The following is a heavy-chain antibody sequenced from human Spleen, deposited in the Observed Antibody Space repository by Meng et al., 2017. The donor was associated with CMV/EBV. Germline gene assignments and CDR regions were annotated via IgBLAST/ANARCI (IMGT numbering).Heavy chain of an antibody. CDR3: ARAPIFTGGDCSH. D-gene: IGHD2-21*02. CDR1: GYTFTSNG. J-gene: IGHJ4*02. V-gene: IGHV1-18*01. CDR2: ISGYNGNT. Sequence: QVQMVQSGPEVKKPWSSVKVSCKASGYTFTSNGISWVRQAPGQGLEWMGWISGYNGNTKYAQKFQGRVTMTTDTSTSTAYMELRSLTSDDTAVYYCARAPIFTGGDCSHWGQGTLVTVSS.